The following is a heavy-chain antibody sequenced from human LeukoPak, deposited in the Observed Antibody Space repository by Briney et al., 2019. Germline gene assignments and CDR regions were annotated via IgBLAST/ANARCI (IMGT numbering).Heavy chain of an antibody. D-gene: IGHD6-19*01. CDR3: ARAGGYSSGWSY. V-gene: IGHV4-59*08. CDR1: GGSISSYY. Sequence: SETLSLTCTVSGGSISSYYWSWIRQPPGKGLEWIGYIYYSGNTNYNPSLKSRVTISVDTSKNQFSLNLSSVTAADTAVYYCARAGGYSSGWSYWGQGTLVTVSS. J-gene: IGHJ4*02. CDR2: IYYSGNT.